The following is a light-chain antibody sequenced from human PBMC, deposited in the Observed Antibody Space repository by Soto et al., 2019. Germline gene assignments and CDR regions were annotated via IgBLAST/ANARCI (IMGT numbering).Light chain of an antibody. Sequence: QSALTQPASVSGSPGQSISISCTGTSSDIGSYNYVSWYQQHPGKAPKLMIWEVSHRPSGVSNRFSGSKSGNTASLTISGLRAEDEADYYCSSYTSSSTLVFGGGTQLTVL. V-gene: IGLV2-14*01. CDR2: EVS. CDR1: SSDIGSYNY. CDR3: SSYTSSSTLV. J-gene: IGLJ2*01.